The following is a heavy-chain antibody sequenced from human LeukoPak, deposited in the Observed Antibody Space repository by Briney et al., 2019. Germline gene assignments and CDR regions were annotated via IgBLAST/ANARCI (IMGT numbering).Heavy chain of an antibody. CDR1: GFTFSSYW. Sequence: GGSLRLSCTASGFTFSSYWMSWVRQAPGKGLEWVANIKQDGSEKNYVDSVRGRFTISRDNAKNSLYLEMNSLRAGDTAVYYCARDPLWGGSGSYYGHWGQGTLVTVSS. V-gene: IGHV3-7*03. CDR3: ARDPLWGGSGSYYGH. D-gene: IGHD3-10*01. CDR2: IKQDGSEK. J-gene: IGHJ4*02.